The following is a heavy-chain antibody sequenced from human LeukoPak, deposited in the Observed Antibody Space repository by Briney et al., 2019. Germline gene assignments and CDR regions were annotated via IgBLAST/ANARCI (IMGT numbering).Heavy chain of an antibody. CDR3: AKDRDQLLSPMDV. D-gene: IGHD2-2*01. CDR1: GFSISRHY. CDR2: IKQDGSDK. V-gene: IGHV3-7*03. Sequence: GGSLRLSCAASGFSISRHYMSWVRQAPGKGLEWVANIKQDGSDKYYVDSVKGRFTISRDNAKNSVYLQMNSLRAEDTAVYYCAKDRDQLLSPMDVWGKGTTVTVSS. J-gene: IGHJ6*03.